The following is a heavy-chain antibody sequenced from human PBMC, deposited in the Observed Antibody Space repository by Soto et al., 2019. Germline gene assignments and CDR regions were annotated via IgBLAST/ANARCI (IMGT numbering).Heavy chain of an antibody. D-gene: IGHD6-19*01. CDR1: GFTFSGSA. V-gene: IGHV3-73*01. J-gene: IGHJ4*02. CDR2: IRSKANSYAT. Sequence: GGSLRLSCAASGFTFSGSAMHWVRQASGKGLEWVGRIRSKANSYATAYAASVKGRFTISRDDSKNTAYLQMNSLKTEDTAVYYCTASYSSGWDLAERDYWGQGTLVTVSS. CDR3: TASYSSGWDLAERDY.